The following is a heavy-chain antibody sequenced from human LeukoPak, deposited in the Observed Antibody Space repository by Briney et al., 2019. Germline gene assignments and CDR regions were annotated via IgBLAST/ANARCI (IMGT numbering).Heavy chain of an antibody. Sequence: GGSLRLSCAASGFTFSTYAIHWVRQAPGKGLVWVAVISFDGVNTFYADSVKGRFTISRDSSKNTLYLQMNSLRAEDTAVYYCARRGPRRYYYYMDVWGKGTTVTISS. V-gene: IGHV3-30*04. D-gene: IGHD5-24*01. CDR2: ISFDGVNT. CDR3: ARRGPRRYYYYMDV. CDR1: GFTFSTYA. J-gene: IGHJ6*03.